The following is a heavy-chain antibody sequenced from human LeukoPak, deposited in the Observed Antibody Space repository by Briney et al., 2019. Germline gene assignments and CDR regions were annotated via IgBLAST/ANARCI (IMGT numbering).Heavy chain of an antibody. CDR2: FYSRGTT. CDR1: GGSITNYY. CDR3: VRDEGLTGYPDY. J-gene: IGHJ4*02. V-gene: IGHV4-4*07. Sequence: SETLSLTCSVSGGSITNYYWSWIRQPAGKGLEWIGRFYSRGTTYYNPPLRSRVSLSGDESKNQLSLKMCSVTAADTAVYYCVRDEGLTGYPDYWGQGTLVTVSS. D-gene: IGHD3-9*01.